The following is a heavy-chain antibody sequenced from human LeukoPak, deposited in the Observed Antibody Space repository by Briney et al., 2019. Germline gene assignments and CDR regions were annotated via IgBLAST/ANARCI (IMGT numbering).Heavy chain of an antibody. CDR3: ARWYYDSSGYRYFDH. D-gene: IGHD3-22*01. Sequence: PSETLSLTCTVSGGSISSSSYYWGWIRQPPGKGLEWIGSIYYSGSTYYNPSLKSRVTISVDTSKNQFSLKLSSVTAADTAVYYCARWYYDSSGYRYFDHWGQGTLVTVSS. CDR2: IYYSGST. V-gene: IGHV4-39*01. CDR1: GGSISSSSYY. J-gene: IGHJ4*02.